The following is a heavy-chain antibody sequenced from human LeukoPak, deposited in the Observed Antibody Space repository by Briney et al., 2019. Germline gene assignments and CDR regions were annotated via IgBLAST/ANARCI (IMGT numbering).Heavy chain of an antibody. CDR3: AKVGG. CDR1: GFTLSDYS. D-gene: IGHD2-15*01. J-gene: IGHJ4*02. Sequence: GGSLRLSCAASGFTLSDYSMTWVRQAPGQGLEWVAFIRYDGSDKYYADSVKGRFTISRDNSKNTLYLQMNSLRAEDTAVYYCAKVGGWGQGTLVTVSS. CDR2: IRYDGSDK. V-gene: IGHV3-30*02.